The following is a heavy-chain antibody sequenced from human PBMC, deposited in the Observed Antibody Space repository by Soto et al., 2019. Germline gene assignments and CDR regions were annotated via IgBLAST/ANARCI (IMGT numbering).Heavy chain of an antibody. D-gene: IGHD6-19*01. CDR1: GFSFGSYW. CDR2: IKEDGSEK. Sequence: GGSLRLSCATSGFSFGSYWMTWIRQAPGKGLEWVANIKEDGSEKNYVDSVKGRFTISRDNAKNALYVQMNSLRAEDTAVYYCAKVSSGWYDSFDYWGQGTLVTVSS. J-gene: IGHJ4*02. V-gene: IGHV3-7*02. CDR3: AKVSSGWYDSFDY.